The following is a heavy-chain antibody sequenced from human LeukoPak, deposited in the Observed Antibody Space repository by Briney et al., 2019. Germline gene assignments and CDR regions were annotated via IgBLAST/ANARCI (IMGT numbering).Heavy chain of an antibody. J-gene: IGHJ4*02. D-gene: IGHD5-18*01. Sequence: GGSLRLSCAASGFTFDDYAMHWVRQAPGKGLEWVSGISWNSGSIGYADSVKGRFTISRDNSKNTLYLQMNSLRAEDTAVYYCAKGQYSYGYGGKAFFDYWGQGTLVTVSS. CDR2: ISWNSGSI. CDR1: GFTFDDYA. V-gene: IGHV3-9*01. CDR3: AKGQYSYGYGGKAFFDY.